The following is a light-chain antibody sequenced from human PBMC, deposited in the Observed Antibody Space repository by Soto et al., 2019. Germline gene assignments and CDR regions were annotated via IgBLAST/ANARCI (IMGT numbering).Light chain of an antibody. J-gene: IGLJ3*02. CDR2: EVS. Sequence: QSALTQPASVSGSPGQSITISCTGTSSDVGGYNYVSWYQQHPGKAPKLMIYEVSNRPSGVSNRFSGSKSGNTASLTISGLQAEDAADYYCSSYTSSSTQVFGGGTNVTVL. CDR1: SSDVGGYNY. CDR3: SSYTSSSTQV. V-gene: IGLV2-14*01.